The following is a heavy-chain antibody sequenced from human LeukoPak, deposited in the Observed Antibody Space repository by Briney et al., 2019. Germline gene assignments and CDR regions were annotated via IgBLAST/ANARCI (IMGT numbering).Heavy chain of an antibody. CDR3: AKDSSGWAYYYYCYMDA. CDR2: ISGSGGST. Sequence: GGSLRLSCAASGFTFSSYAMSWVRQAPGKGLEWVSAISGSGGSTYYADSVKGRFTISRDNSKNTLYLQMNSLRAEDTAVYYCAKDSSGWAYYYYCYMDAWGKGTTVTVSS. D-gene: IGHD6-19*01. V-gene: IGHV3-23*01. J-gene: IGHJ6*03. CDR1: GFTFSSYA.